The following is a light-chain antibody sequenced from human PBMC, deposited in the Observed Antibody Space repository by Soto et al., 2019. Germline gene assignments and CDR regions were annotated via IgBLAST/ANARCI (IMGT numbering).Light chain of an antibody. Sequence: QSVLTQPASVSGSPGQSITISCTGTSSDVGSYNLVSWYQQHPGKAPYFMIYEGSKRPSGVSIRFSGSKSGNTASLTFSGLQAEDEADYYCCSYAGSSTPFVFGTGTKVTVL. J-gene: IGLJ1*01. CDR1: SSDVGSYNL. CDR2: EGS. V-gene: IGLV2-23*01. CDR3: CSYAGSSTPFV.